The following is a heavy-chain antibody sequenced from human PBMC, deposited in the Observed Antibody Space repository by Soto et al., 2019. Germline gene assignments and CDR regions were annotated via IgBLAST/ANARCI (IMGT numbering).Heavy chain of an antibody. J-gene: IGHJ4*02. V-gene: IGHV3-23*01. Sequence: GSLRLSCAASGFTFSSYAMSWVRQAPGKGLEWVSIITSDGRTYYAGSVKGRFTISRDNSKNTAYLQMNSLRAEDTAVYYCAKDYSTVTTDPLSVVLFDYWGQGALVTVSS. CDR3: AKDYSTVTTDPLSVVLFDY. CDR1: GFTFSSYA. CDR2: ITSDGRT. D-gene: IGHD4-17*01.